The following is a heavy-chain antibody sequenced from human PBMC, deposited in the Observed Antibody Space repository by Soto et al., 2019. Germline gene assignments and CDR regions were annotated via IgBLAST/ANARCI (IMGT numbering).Heavy chain of an antibody. CDR3: ARDRSLGYCSGGSCRRFDY. CDR1: GFTFSSYW. J-gene: IGHJ4*02. D-gene: IGHD2-15*01. V-gene: IGHV3-74*01. Sequence: GGSLRLSCAASGFTFSSYWMHWVRQAPGKGLVWVSRINSDGSSTSYADSVKGRFTISRDNAKNTLYLQMNSLRAEDTAVYYCARDRSLGYCSGGSCRRFDYWGQGTLVTVSS. CDR2: INSDGSST.